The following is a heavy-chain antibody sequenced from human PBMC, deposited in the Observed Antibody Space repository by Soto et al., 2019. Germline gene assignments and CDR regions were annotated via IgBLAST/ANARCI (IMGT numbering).Heavy chain of an antibody. Sequence: PGGSLRLSCAASGFTFSSYAMSWVRQAPGKGLEWVSVISGSGGSTDYADSVKGRFTISRDNSKNTLYLQMNSLRAEDTAVYYCAKDQVDIVVVPAAIGMRYGMDVWGQGTTVTVSS. J-gene: IGHJ6*02. D-gene: IGHD2-2*02. CDR1: GFTFSSYA. V-gene: IGHV3-23*01. CDR3: AKDQVDIVVVPAAIGMRYGMDV. CDR2: ISGSGGST.